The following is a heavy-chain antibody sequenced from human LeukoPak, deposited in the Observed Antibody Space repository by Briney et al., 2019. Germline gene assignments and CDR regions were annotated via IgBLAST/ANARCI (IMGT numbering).Heavy chain of an antibody. D-gene: IGHD1-26*01. CDR1: GGTFSSYA. V-gene: IGHV1-69*13. J-gene: IGHJ4*02. CDR2: IIPIFGTA. CDR3: ATKQSGSYPPVSFDY. Sequence: GASVKVSCKASGGTFSSYAISWVRQAPGQGLEWMGGIIPIFGTANYGQKFQGRVTITADESTSTAYMELSSLRSEDTAVYYCATKQSGSYPPVSFDYWGQGTLVTVSS.